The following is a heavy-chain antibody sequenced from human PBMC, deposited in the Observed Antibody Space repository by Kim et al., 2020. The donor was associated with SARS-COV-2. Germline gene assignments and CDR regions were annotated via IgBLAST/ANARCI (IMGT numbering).Heavy chain of an antibody. J-gene: IGHJ2*01. Sequence: KGRFTISRDNSKNTLYLQMNSLRAEDTAVYYCARQNYDILTGYYYWYFDLWGRGTLVTVSS. CDR3: ARQNYDILTGYYYWYFDL. D-gene: IGHD3-9*01. V-gene: IGHV3-30*01.